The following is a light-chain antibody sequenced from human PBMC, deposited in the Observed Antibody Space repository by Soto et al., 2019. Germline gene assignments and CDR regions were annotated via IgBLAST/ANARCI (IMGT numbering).Light chain of an antibody. CDR2: EAS. CDR3: QKYNRAPLT. J-gene: IGKJ3*01. CDR1: QGIASY. V-gene: IGKV1-27*01. Sequence: DIQMTQSPSTLSASVGDSVTITCRASQGIASYVAWYQEKAGKVPKLLIYEASTLVSGVPSRFSGSGSGTDFTLTISSLQPEDVATYYCQKYNRAPLTFGPGTKVDI.